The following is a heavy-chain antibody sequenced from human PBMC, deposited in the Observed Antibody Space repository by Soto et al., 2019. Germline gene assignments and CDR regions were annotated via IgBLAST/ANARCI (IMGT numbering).Heavy chain of an antibody. CDR3: GTQGTYSGYDYYYYYGMDV. CDR2: IYYSGST. J-gene: IGHJ6*02. CDR1: GGSISSYY. D-gene: IGHD5-12*01. V-gene: IGHV4-59*12. Sequence: PSETLSLTCTVSGGSISSYYWSWIRQPPGKGLEWIGYIYYSGSTNYNPSLKSRVTISVDTSKNQFSLKLSSVTAADTAVYYCGTQGTYSGYDYYYYYGMDVWGQGTTVTVSS.